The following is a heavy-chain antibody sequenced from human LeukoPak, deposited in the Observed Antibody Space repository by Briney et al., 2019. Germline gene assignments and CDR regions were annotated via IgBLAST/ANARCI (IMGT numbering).Heavy chain of an antibody. J-gene: IGHJ4*02. Sequence: PGGSLRLSCAASGFTLSSYGMYWVRQAPGKGLEWVAVISYDGSNKYYADSVKGRFTISRDNSKNTLYLQMNSLRAEDTAVYYCAKDLQGYFDYWGQGTLVAVSS. CDR2: ISYDGSNK. CDR1: GFTLSSYG. V-gene: IGHV3-30*18. CDR3: AKDLQGYFDY.